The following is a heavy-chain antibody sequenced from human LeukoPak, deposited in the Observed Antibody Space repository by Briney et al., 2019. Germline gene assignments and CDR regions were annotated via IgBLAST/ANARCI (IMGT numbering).Heavy chain of an antibody. CDR2: IRSDGSNK. Sequence: GGSLRLSCAASGFTFSSYGMHWVRQAPGKGLEWVAFIRSDGSNKYYADSVKGRFTISRDNSKNTLYLEMNSLRAEDTAVYYCAKPRLVLAFDIWGQGIMVTVSS. J-gene: IGHJ3*02. V-gene: IGHV3-30*02. CDR1: GFTFSSYG. D-gene: IGHD3-10*01. CDR3: AKPRLVLAFDI.